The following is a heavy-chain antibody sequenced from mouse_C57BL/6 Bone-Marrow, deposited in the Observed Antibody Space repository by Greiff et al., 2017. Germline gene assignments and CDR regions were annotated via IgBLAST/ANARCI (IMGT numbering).Heavy chain of an antibody. J-gene: IGHJ2*01. CDR1: GYTFTDHI. CDR3: GRESLWGDIDY. Sequence: QVHVKQSGAELASPGASVTLSCKASGYTFTDHIMNWVKQRPGQGLEWIGRIYPVSGGTNYNQKFMGKATFSVDRSSSTVYMVLNSLTSEDPAVDYCGRESLWGDIDYWGQGTTLTVSS. D-gene: IGHD6-1*01. V-gene: IGHV1-11*01. CDR2: IYPVSGGT.